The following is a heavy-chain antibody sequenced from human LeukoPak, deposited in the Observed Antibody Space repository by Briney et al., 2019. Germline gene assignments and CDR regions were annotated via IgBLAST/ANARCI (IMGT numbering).Heavy chain of an antibody. CDR3: AKSDYYGAPDY. V-gene: IGHV4-59*01. CDR2: IYYSGST. Sequence: SETLSLTCTVSAGSISLYNTYYWNWIRQSPGKGLEWIGYIYYSGSTSYNPSLKSRVTISVDTFRNQFSLKLTSVTSADTAIYYCAKSDYYGAPDYWGQGTLVTVSS. CDR1: AGSISLYNTYY. J-gene: IGHJ4*02. D-gene: IGHD3-10*01.